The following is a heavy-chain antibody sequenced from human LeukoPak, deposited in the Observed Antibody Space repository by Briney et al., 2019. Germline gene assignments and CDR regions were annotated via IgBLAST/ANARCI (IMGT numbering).Heavy chain of an antibody. J-gene: IGHJ4*02. V-gene: IGHV4-39*01. Sequence: SETLSLTCTVSGGSISSSSYYRGRIRQPPGKGLEWIGSIYYSGSTYYNPSLKSRVTISVDTSKNQFSLKLSSVTAADTAVYYCARYDFWSGNQLDYWGQGTLVTVSS. CDR1: GGSISSSSYY. D-gene: IGHD3-3*01. CDR2: IYYSGST. CDR3: ARYDFWSGNQLDY.